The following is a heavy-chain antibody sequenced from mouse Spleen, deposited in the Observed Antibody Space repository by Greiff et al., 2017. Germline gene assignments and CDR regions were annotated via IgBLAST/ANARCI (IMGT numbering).Heavy chain of an antibody. CDR1: GFSLTSYG. V-gene: IGHV2-9*02. J-gene: IGHJ2*01. D-gene: IGHD1-1*01. Sequence: QVQLKESGPGLVAPSQSLSITCTVSGFSLTSYGVHWVRQPPGKGLEWLGVIWAGGSTNYNSALMSRLSISKDNSKSQVFLKMNSLQTDDTAMYYCASGTTVVATGTFDYWGQGTTLTVSS. CDR3: ASGTTVVATGTFDY. CDR2: IWAGGST.